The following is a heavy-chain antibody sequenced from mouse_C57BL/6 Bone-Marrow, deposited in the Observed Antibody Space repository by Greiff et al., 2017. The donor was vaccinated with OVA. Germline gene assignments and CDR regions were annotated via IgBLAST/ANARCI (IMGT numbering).Heavy chain of an antibody. CDR3: AKSGITTVEGDFAMDY. CDR1: GYTFTSYW. Sequence: VQLQQPGAELVKPGASVKMSCKASGYTFTSYWITWVKQRPGQGLEWIGDIYPGSGRTNYNEKFKSKATLTVDTSSSTAYMQHSSLTSEDSAVYYCAKSGITTVEGDFAMDYWGQGTSVTVSS. CDR2: IYPGSGRT. D-gene: IGHD1-1*01. V-gene: IGHV1-55*01. J-gene: IGHJ4*01.